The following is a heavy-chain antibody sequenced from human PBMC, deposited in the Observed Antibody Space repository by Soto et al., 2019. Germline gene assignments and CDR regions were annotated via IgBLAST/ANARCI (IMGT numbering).Heavy chain of an antibody. Sequence: GGSLRLSCAASGFTVSSNYMSWVRQAPGKGLEWVSVIYSGGSTYYADSVKGRFTISRDNSKNTLYLQMNSLRAEDTAVYYCARALRRGDWSLSYWGQGTLVTVSS. CDR3: ARALRRGDWSLSY. J-gene: IGHJ4*02. CDR1: GFTVSSNY. CDR2: IYSGGST. V-gene: IGHV3-66*01. D-gene: IGHD2-21*02.